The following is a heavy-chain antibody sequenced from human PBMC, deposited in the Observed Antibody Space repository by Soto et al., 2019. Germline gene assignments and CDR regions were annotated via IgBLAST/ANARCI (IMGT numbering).Heavy chain of an antibody. D-gene: IGHD3-3*01. CDR2: IKQDGSEK. CDR1: GFTFSSYW. V-gene: IGHV3-7*01. J-gene: IGHJ5*02. Sequence: EVQLVESGGGLVQPGGSLRLSCAASGFTFSSYWMSWVRQAPGKGLEWVANIKQDGSEKYYVDSVKGRFTISRDNAKNSRSLQMNSLRAEDTAVYYCARENYDFWSGYTQWNWFDPWGQGTLVTFSS. CDR3: ARENYDFWSGYTQWNWFDP.